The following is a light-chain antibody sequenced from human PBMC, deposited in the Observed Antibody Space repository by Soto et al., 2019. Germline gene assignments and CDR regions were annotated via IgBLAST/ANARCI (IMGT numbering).Light chain of an antibody. J-gene: IGKJ2*01. V-gene: IGKV1-39*01. Sequence: DLQMTQSPSSLSASVGDRVTITCRASQSISSYLNWYQQKPGKAPKLLIYAASSLQSGVPSRFSGSGSATDFTLTISSLQPEDFATYYCQHSYSTPYTFGQGTKLEIK. CDR1: QSISSY. CDR2: AAS. CDR3: QHSYSTPYT.